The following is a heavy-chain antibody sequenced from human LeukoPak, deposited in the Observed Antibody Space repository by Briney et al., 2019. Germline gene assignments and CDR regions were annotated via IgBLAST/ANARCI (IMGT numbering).Heavy chain of an antibody. V-gene: IGHV1-18*04. J-gene: IGHJ4*02. D-gene: IGHD3-10*01. CDR3: ARDPRTMVRGVYFDY. CDR1: GYTFTSYG. CDR2: ISAYNGNT. Sequence: ASVKVSCKASGYTFTSYGISWVRQAPGQGLEWMGWISAYNGNTNYAQKLQGRVTMTTDTSTSTAYMELRSLRSDDTAVYYCARDPRTMVRGVYFDYWGQGTLVTVS.